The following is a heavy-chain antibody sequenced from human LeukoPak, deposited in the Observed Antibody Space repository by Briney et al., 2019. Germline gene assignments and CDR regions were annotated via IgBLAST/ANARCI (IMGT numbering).Heavy chain of an antibody. D-gene: IGHD6-19*01. V-gene: IGHV3-7*01. CDR2: IKQDGSEK. Sequence: PGGSLRLSCAASGFTLSRYWMSWVRQAPGKGLEWVANIKQDGSEKYYVDSVKGRFTISRDNAKNSLYLQMNSLRAEDTAVYNCARGGSGWYSGPFDYWGQGTLVTVSS. CDR1: GFTLSRYW. J-gene: IGHJ4*02. CDR3: ARGGSGWYSGPFDY.